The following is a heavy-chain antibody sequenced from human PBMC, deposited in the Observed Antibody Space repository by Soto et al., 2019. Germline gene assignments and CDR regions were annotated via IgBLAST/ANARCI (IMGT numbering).Heavy chain of an antibody. CDR3: ARERRVRGGWFDP. J-gene: IGHJ5*02. Sequence: ASVKVSCKASGYTFTSYAMHWVRQAPGQRLEWMGWINAGNGNTKYSQKFQGRVTITRDTSASTAYMELSSLRSEDTAVYYCARERRVRGGWFDPWGQGTLVTVSS. V-gene: IGHV1-3*01. CDR1: GYTFTSYA. D-gene: IGHD3-10*01. CDR2: INAGNGNT.